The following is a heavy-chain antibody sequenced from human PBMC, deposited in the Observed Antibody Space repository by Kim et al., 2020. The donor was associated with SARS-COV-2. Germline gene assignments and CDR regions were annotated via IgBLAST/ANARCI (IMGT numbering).Heavy chain of an antibody. CDR2: IWYDGSNK. V-gene: IGHV3-33*06. J-gene: IGHJ6*02. CDR3: ANSFVRLSTRITMVRGVGDV. Sequence: GGSLRLSCAASGFTFSSYAMHWVRQAPGKGLEWVAVIWYDGSNKYYADSVKGRFTISRDNSKNTLYLQMNSLRAEDTAVYYCANSFVRLSTRITMVRGVGDVWGQGTTVTVSS. CDR1: GFTFSSYA. D-gene: IGHD3-10*01.